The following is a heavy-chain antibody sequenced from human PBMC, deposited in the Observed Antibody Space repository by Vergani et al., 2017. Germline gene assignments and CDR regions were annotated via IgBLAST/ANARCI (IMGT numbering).Heavy chain of an antibody. V-gene: IGHV4-61*02. CDR1: GGSVRTSIGYY. CDR2: IFSSGTT. CDR3: ARGSRAEGGSGPDK. Sequence: QVQLQESGPGLVKPSQTLSLSCTVSGGSVRTSIGYYLTWIRQPAGKTLGWIGEIFSSGTTNYNPSFKNRVTMSVDTSKNQFSLKLNSVTAADTAVYSCARGSRAEGGSGPDKWGQGTLITVSS. D-gene: IGHD6-13*01. J-gene: IGHJ4*02.